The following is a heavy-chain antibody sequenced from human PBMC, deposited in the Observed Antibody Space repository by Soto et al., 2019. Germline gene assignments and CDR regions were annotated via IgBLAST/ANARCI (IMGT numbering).Heavy chain of an antibody. D-gene: IGHD4-17*01. V-gene: IGHV1-69*12. Sequence: QVQLVQSGAEGKKPGSSVKVSCKASGGTFSSYAISWVRQAPGQGLEWMGGIIPIFGTANYAQKFQGRVTITADESTRTAYMELSSLRSEDTAVYYCASSPNYGDYDGDYWGQGTLVTVSS. CDR2: IIPIFGTA. J-gene: IGHJ4*02. CDR1: GGTFSSYA. CDR3: ASSPNYGDYDGDY.